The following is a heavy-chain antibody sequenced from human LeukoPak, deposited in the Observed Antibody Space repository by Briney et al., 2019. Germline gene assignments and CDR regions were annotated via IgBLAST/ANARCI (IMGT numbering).Heavy chain of an antibody. J-gene: IGHJ6*02. D-gene: IGHD2-21*01. CDR3: ARGRLIYYGMDV. Sequence: ASVKVSCKASGYTFTSYDINWVRQATGQGLEWMGWMNPNSGNTGYAQKFQGRVTMTRNTSISTAYMELSSLRSEDTAVYYCARGRLIYYGMDVLGQGTTVTVSS. CDR1: GYTFTSYD. CDR2: MNPNSGNT. V-gene: IGHV1-8*01.